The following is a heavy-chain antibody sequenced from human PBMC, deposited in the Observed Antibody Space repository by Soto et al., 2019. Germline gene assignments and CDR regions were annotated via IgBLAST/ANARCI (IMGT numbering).Heavy chain of an antibody. D-gene: IGHD2-8*01. V-gene: IGHV3-74*01. J-gene: IGHJ5*02. CDR1: GFTFSSYW. CDR3: AREGMGFSNWFDP. Sequence: LRLSCTASGFTFSSYWMHWVRQAQGKGLAWVSRIHIDSIDTVYAASVKGRVTPSINNAKNTLYLQMNSLRVEAPAVYYCAREGMGFSNWFDPWGQGTQVTVSS. CDR2: IHIDSIDT.